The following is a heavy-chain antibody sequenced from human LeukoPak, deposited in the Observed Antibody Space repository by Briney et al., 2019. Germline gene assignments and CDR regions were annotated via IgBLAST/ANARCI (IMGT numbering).Heavy chain of an antibody. CDR3: AKGGYSSSWYVNWFDP. D-gene: IGHD6-13*01. CDR2: ISWNSGSI. CDR1: GFTFSSYG. J-gene: IGHJ5*02. Sequence: PGGSLRLSCAASGFTFSSYGMSWVRQAPGKGLEWVSGISWNSGSIGYADSVKGRFTISRDNAKNSLYLQMNSLRAEDTALYYCAKGGYSSSWYVNWFDPWGQGTLVTVSS. V-gene: IGHV3-9*01.